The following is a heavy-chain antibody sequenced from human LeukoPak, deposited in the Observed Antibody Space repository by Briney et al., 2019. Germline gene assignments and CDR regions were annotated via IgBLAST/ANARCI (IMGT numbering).Heavy chain of an antibody. Sequence: GGSLRLSCAASGFTFSSYGMHWVRQAPGKGLEWVAFIRYDGSNKYYADSVKGRFTISRDNSKSSLYLQMNSLRAEDTAVYYCARDAGITGTTDLDYWGQGTLVTVSS. D-gene: IGHD1-7*01. V-gene: IGHV3-30*02. CDR1: GFTFSSYG. CDR2: IRYDGSNK. CDR3: ARDAGITGTTDLDY. J-gene: IGHJ4*02.